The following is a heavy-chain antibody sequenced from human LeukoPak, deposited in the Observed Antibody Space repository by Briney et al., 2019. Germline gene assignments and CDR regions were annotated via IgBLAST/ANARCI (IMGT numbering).Heavy chain of an antibody. D-gene: IGHD3-16*01. CDR1: GYTFTSYG. CDR2: MKPSRVST. J-gene: IGHJ4*02. V-gene: IGHV1-46*01. CDR3: AREEEGGTFDY. Sequence: ASVKVSCKASGYTFTSYGISWVRQAPGQGLEWMGIMKPSRVSTTYAQKFQGRVTMTWDTSSSTVYMELSSLRSDDTAVYYCAREEEGGTFDYWGQGTLVTVSS.